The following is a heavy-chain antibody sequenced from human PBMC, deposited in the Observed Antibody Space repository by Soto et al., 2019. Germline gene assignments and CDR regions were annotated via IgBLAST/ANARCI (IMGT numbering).Heavy chain of an antibody. CDR3: ARLLLWGSAFDY. J-gene: IGHJ4*02. V-gene: IGHV5-51*01. D-gene: IGHD2-21*01. CDR2: IYPGDSDT. Sequence: RASVKVSCKASGYTFTGYYMHWVRQMPGKGLEWMGIIYPGDSDTRYSPSFQGQVTISADKSISTAYLQWSSLKASDTAMYYCARLLLWGSAFDYWGQGTLVTVSS. CDR1: GYTFTGYY.